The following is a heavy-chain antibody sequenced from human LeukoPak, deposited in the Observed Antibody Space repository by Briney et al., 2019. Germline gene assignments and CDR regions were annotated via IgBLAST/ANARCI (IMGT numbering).Heavy chain of an antibody. Sequence: GGSLRLSCAASGFTFSSYSMNWVRQAPGKGLEWVSSISRSGSYIYYADSLKGRFTISRDNAKNSLYLQMSSLRAEDTAVYYCARRNYYDSSGYPQAFDIWGQGTMVTVSS. V-gene: IGHV3-21*01. J-gene: IGHJ3*02. CDR2: ISRSGSYI. D-gene: IGHD3-22*01. CDR1: GFTFSSYS. CDR3: ARRNYYDSSGYPQAFDI.